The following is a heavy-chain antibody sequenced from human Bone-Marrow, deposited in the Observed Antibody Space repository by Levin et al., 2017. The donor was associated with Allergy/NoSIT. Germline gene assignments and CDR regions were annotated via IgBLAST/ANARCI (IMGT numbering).Heavy chain of an antibody. J-gene: IGHJ4*02. CDR2: ITSYSDYI. Sequence: GGSLRLSCAASGFIFTSHSINWVRQAPGKGLEWVSSITSYSDYIYYADSVKGRFTISRDNAEHSVYLQMNSLRAEKTAVYYCASYPGGTTRGQYYFDYWGQGTLVTVSS. D-gene: IGHD2-2*01. CDR3: ASYPGGTTRGQYYFDY. V-gene: IGHV3-21*04. CDR1: GFIFTSHS.